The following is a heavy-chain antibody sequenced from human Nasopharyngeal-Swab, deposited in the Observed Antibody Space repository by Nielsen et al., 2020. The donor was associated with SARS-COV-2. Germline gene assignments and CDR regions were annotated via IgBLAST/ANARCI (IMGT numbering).Heavy chain of an antibody. V-gene: IGHV4-31*01. Sequence: SETLSLTCTVSGGSISSGPYYWTWIRQLPRKGLEWIVYMLYSGGTYSNPPLNSPLPISGATSQNLLSLKLASVTAADTAVYFCARVWVRRTVPSYVDSWGPGTLVTVSS. J-gene: IGHJ4*02. CDR3: ARVWVRRTVPSYVDS. CDR2: MLYSGGT. CDR1: GGSISSGPYY. D-gene: IGHD3-10*01.